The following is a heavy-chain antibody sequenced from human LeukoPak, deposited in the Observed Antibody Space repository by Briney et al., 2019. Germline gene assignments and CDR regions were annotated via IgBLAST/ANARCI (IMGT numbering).Heavy chain of an antibody. CDR3: ASPYYDSSGLSDY. V-gene: IGHV4-34*01. CDR1: GGSFSGYY. CDR2: INHSGST. Sequence: SETLSLTCAVYGGSFSGYYWSWIRQPPGKGLEWIGEINHSGSTNYNPSLKSRVTISVDTSKNQFSLKLNSVAAADTAVYYCASPYYDSSGLSDYWGQGTLVTVSS. J-gene: IGHJ4*02. D-gene: IGHD3-22*01.